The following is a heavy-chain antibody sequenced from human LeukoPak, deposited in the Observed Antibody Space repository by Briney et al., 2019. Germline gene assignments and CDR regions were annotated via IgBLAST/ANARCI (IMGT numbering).Heavy chain of an antibody. D-gene: IGHD2-21*01. V-gene: IGHV3-30*03. CDR3: ARLFQMDV. J-gene: IGHJ6*02. CDR2: ISYDGSNK. CDR1: GFSFSRYG. Sequence: GGSLRLSCAASGFSFSRYGMHWVRQAPGKGLEWVAVISYDGSNKYYADSVKGRFTISRDNAKNSLYLQMNSLRVEDTAVYYCARLFQMDVWGQGTTVTVSS.